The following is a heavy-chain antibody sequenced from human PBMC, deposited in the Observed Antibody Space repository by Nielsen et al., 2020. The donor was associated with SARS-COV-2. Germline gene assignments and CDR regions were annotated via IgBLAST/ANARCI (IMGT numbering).Heavy chain of an antibody. CDR2: IYYSGST. D-gene: IGHD2-2*01. Sequence: WIRQPPGKGLEWIGYIYYSGSTNYNPSLKSRVTISVDTSKNQFSLKLSSVTAADTAVYYCAAYCSSTSCPEPGGWGQGTLVTVSS. V-gene: IGHV4-61*06. CDR3: AAYCSSTSCPEPGG. J-gene: IGHJ4*02.